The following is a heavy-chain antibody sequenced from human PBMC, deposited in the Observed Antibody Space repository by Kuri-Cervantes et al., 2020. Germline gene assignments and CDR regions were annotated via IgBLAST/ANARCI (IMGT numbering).Heavy chain of an antibody. CDR3: ARGGNSSSWYWWFDP. D-gene: IGHD6-13*01. V-gene: IGHV3-7*01. CDR2: IKQDGSEK. CDR1: GFTFSSYW. Sequence: GGSLRLSCAASGFTFSSYWMSWVRQAPGKGLGWVANIKQDGSEKYYVDSVKGRFTISRDNAKNSLYLQMNSLRAEDTAVYYCARGGNSSSWYWWFDPWGQGTLVTVSS. J-gene: IGHJ5*02.